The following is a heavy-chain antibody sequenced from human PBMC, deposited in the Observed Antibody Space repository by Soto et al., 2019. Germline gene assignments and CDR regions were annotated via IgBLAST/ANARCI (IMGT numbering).Heavy chain of an antibody. Sequence: QVQLVESGGGVVQPGRSPRLSCAASGFIFSSYAMHWVRQAPGKGLEWVAVISSDGTDMYYADSVKGRFTISRDNSKNTVYLQMNSLRVEDMVLYYCAKDGVSEGVFDYWGQGTLVTVSS. CDR1: GFIFSSYA. CDR3: AKDGVSEGVFDY. D-gene: IGHD2-21*01. J-gene: IGHJ4*02. CDR2: ISSDGTDM. V-gene: IGHV3-30*18.